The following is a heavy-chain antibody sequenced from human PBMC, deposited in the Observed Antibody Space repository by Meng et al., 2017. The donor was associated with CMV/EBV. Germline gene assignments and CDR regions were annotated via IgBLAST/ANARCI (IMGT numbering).Heavy chain of an antibody. J-gene: IGHJ4*02. CDR1: GGSSSSSSYY. V-gene: IGHV4-39*07. CDR3: ARDSAVAGVVDY. D-gene: IGHD6-19*01. CDR2: IYYSGST. Sequence: HLQLQHSGPGLVKPSETLSLTCTVSGGSSSSSSYYWGWIRQPPGKGLEWIGSIYYSGSTYYNPSLKSRVTISVDTSKNQFSLKLSSVTAADTAVYYCARDSAVAGVVDYWGQGTLVTVSS.